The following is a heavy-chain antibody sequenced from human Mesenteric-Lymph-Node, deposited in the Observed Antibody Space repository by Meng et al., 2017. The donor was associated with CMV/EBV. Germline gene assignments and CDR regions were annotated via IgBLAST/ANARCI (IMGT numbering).Heavy chain of an antibody. D-gene: IGHD3-10*01. J-gene: IGHJ5*02. Sequence: YTFTSYGISWVRQAPGQGLEWMGWISAYNGNTNYAQKLQGRVTMTTDTSTSTAYMELRSLRSDDTAVYYCARDIREMVRGVIIDWFDPWGQGTLVTVSS. CDR1: YTFTSYG. CDR3: ARDIREMVRGVIIDWFDP. V-gene: IGHV1-18*01. CDR2: ISAYNGNT.